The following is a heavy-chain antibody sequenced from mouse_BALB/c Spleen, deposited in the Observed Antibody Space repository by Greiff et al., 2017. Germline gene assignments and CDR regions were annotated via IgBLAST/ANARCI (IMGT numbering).Heavy chain of an antibody. Sequence: DVQLQESGPGLVKPSQSLSLTCTVTGYSITSDYAWNWIRQFPGNKLEWMGYISYSGSTSYNPSLKSRISITRDTSKNQFFLQLNSVTTEDTATYYCARGYGNPFAYWGQGTLVTVSA. CDR2: ISYSGST. CDR1: GYSITSDYA. CDR3: ARGYGNPFAY. D-gene: IGHD2-10*02. J-gene: IGHJ3*01. V-gene: IGHV3-2*02.